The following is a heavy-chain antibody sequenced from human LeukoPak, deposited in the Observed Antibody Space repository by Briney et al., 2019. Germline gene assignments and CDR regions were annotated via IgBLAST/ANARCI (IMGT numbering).Heavy chain of an antibody. J-gene: IGHJ4*02. D-gene: IGHD2-2*01. V-gene: IGHV3-48*01. Sequence: GGPLRLSCGASGFTFSSYNMTGVRQAPGKGVEGGSYITSSSSTIYYADSVKGRFTIPTDNEQNSLYLQMNSLRAEDTAVSYCARRCSSASGYDYWGQGTLVIVSS. CDR2: ITSSSSTI. CDR1: GFTFSSYN. CDR3: ARRCSSASGYDY.